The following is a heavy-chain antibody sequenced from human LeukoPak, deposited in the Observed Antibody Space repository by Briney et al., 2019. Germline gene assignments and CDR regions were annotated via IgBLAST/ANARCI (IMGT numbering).Heavy chain of an antibody. J-gene: IGHJ4*02. V-gene: IGHV3-48*03. CDR1: GFTFSSYE. Sequence: GGSLRLSCAASGFTFSSYEMNWVRQAPGKGLEWVPYISSSGSTIYYADSVKGRFTISRDNAKNSLYLQMNSLRVEDTAVYYCAKALYDSTGDGYWGQGTLVTISS. CDR2: ISSSGSTI. D-gene: IGHD7-27*01. CDR3: AKALYDSTGDGY.